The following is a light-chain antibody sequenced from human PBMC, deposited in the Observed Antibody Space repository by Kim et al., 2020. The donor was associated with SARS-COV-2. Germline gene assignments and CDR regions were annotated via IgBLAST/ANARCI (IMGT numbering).Light chain of an antibody. V-gene: IGLV1-44*01. J-gene: IGLJ2*01. CDR1: RSNIGTNT. Sequence: QSVLTQPPSASGTPGQSVTISCSGSRSNIGTNTVDWYQQLPGTDPKLLIFRNDQRPSGVPDRFSGSKSGTSASLAISGLQSEDEADYYCAAWDDSLNVLFGGGTQLTVL. CDR3: AAWDDSLNVL. CDR2: RND.